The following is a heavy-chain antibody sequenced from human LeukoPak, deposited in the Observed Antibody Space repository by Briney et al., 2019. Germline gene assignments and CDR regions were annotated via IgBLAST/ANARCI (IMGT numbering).Heavy chain of an antibody. V-gene: IGHV3-23*01. D-gene: IGHD3-22*01. CDR2: LSGSGGNT. J-gene: IGHJ4*02. CDR1: GFTFSSYA. Sequence: GGSLRLSCAASGFTFSSYAMSWVRQAPGKGLQWLSPLSGSGGNTYYADSVKGRVTISRDNSKNTLYLQMNSLRAEDTAVYHCAKGSYYYDSADYFDYWGQGTLVTVSS. CDR3: AKGSYYYDSADYFDY.